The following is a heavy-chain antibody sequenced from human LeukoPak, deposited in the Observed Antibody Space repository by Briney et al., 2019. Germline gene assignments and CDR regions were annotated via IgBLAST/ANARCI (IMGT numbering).Heavy chain of an antibody. Sequence: ASVKVSCKASGYTFTGYYMHWVRQAPGQGREWMGWINPNSGGTNYAQKFQGRVTMTRDTSISTAYMELSRLRSDDTAVYYCAGGVRITIFGVVITQDDYWGQGTLVTVSS. V-gene: IGHV1-2*02. CDR2: INPNSGGT. D-gene: IGHD3-3*01. J-gene: IGHJ4*02. CDR3: AGGVRITIFGVVITQDDY. CDR1: GYTFTGYY.